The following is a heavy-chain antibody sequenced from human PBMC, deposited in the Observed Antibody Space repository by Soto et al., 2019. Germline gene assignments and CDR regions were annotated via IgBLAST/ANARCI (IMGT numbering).Heavy chain of an antibody. CDR2: IYYSGST. V-gene: IGHV4-39*01. Sequence: SETLSLTCTVSGGSISSSSYYWGWIRQPPGKGLEWIGSIYYSGSTYYNPSLKSRVTISVDTSKNQFSLKLSSVTAADTAVYYCARHLHRITIFGRNVYYFDYWGRGTLVTVSS. J-gene: IGHJ4*02. CDR1: GGSISSSSYY. D-gene: IGHD3-3*01. CDR3: ARHLHRITIFGRNVYYFDY.